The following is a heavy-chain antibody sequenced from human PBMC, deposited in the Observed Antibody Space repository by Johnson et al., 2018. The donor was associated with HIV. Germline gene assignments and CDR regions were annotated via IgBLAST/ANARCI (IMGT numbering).Heavy chain of an antibody. J-gene: IGHJ3*02. D-gene: IGHD1-26*01. CDR2: IWYDGSNK. CDR3: ARRSWAFDAFDI. CDR1: GFIFSDYA. V-gene: IGHV3-33*01. Sequence: QMQLVESGGGVVQPGRSLRLSCAASGFIFSDYAMHWVRQAPGKGLEWVAVIWYDGSNKYYADSVKGRFTISRDNSKNTLYLQMNSLRAEDTAVYYCARRSWAFDAFDIWGQGTMVTVSS.